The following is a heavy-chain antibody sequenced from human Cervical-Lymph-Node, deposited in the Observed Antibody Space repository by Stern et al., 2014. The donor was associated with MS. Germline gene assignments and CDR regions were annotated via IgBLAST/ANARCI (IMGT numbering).Heavy chain of an antibody. CDR3: ARDPDNRGCFDP. J-gene: IGHJ5*02. CDR2: IYHTGRT. D-gene: IGHD1-14*01. CDR1: SGSVTSGHR. V-gene: IGHV4-4*02. Sequence: VQLVESGPGLVKPSGTLSLTCAVSSGSVTSGHRWFWVRQSPWKGVVWVGEIYHTGRTNYKPYFKSRVTISEDKSKSQFSLKLDSVTEADTAVYYCARDPDNRGCFDPWGQGTLVIVSS.